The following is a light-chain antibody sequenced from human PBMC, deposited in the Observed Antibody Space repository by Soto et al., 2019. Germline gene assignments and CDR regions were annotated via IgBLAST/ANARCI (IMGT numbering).Light chain of an antibody. Sequence: QSALTQPASVSGSAGQSITISCTVTGSDVRTYNLVSWYQQHPGKVPKLIIYEASKRPAGVSNRFSGSQPVNTASLTVSGLQAEDEADYYCCSYAGDKTEVFGSGTKGTVL. J-gene: IGLJ1*01. CDR1: GSDVRTYNL. V-gene: IGLV2-23*01. CDR3: CSYAGDKTEV. CDR2: EAS.